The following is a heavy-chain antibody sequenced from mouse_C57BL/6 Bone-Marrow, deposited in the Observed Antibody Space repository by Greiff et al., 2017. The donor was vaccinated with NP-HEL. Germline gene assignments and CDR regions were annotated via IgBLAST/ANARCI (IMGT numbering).Heavy chain of an antibody. CDR2: ISSGGDYI. J-gene: IGHJ4*01. CDR3: TRDRGRTRRAYYAMDY. CDR1: GFTFSSYA. Sequence: DVMLVESGEGLVKPGGSLKLSCAASGFTFSSYAMSWVRQTPEKRLEWVAYISSGGDYIYYADTVKGRFTISRDNARNTRYLQMSSLKSEDTAMYYCTRDRGRTRRAYYAMDYWGQGTSVTVSS. V-gene: IGHV5-9-1*02. D-gene: IGHD3-1*01.